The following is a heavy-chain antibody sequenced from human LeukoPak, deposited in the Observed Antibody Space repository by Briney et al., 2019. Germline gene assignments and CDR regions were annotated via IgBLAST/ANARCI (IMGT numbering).Heavy chain of an antibody. Sequence: GGSLRLSCAASGFTFSSYNMDWVRQAPGKGLEWVSFIDSSIRYIYQAASVQGRFTISRDNAKSSVFLQMNSLRAEDTAVYYCARVGGHCTSTSCPPPDYWGQGTLVTVSS. CDR1: GFTFSSYN. CDR2: IDSSIRYI. CDR3: ARVGGHCTSTSCPPPDY. V-gene: IGHV3-21*01. D-gene: IGHD2-2*01. J-gene: IGHJ4*02.